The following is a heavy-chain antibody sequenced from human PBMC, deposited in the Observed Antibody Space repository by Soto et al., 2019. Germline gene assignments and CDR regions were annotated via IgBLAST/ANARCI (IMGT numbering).Heavy chain of an antibody. J-gene: IGHJ2*01. CDR3: ARSPRNGFPAWYFDL. CDR1: GGTFSSYA. Sequence: QVQLVQSGAEVKKPGSSVKVSCKASGGTFSSYAISWVRQAPGQGLEWMGGIIPIFGTANYAQKFQGRVTSXXDXAXXPAHRELSSLRSEDTAVYYCARSPRNGFPAWYFDLWGRGTLVTVSS. D-gene: IGHD2-2*01. CDR2: IIPIFGTA. V-gene: IGHV1-69*12.